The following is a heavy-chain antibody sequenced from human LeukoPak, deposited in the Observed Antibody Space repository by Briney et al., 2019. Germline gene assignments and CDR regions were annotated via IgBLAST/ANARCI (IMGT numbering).Heavy chain of an antibody. V-gene: IGHV1-18*01. J-gene: IGHJ3*02. Sequence: ASVKVSCKASGYTFTSYGISWVRQAPGQGLEWMGWISAYNGNTNYAQTLQGRVTMTTDTSTSTAYMELRSLRSDDTAVYYCARDRTFYGDYSHDAFDIWGQGTMVTVSS. D-gene: IGHD4-17*01. CDR3: ARDRTFYGDYSHDAFDI. CDR1: GYTFTSYG. CDR2: ISAYNGNT.